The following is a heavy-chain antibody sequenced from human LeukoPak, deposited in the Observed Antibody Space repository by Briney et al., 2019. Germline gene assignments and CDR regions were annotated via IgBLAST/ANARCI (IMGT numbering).Heavy chain of an antibody. J-gene: IGHJ5*02. Sequence: SQTLSLTRTVSGGSISNGGYYWSWIRQHPGKGLEWIGYIYYTGSTYYNPSLKSRLTISVDTSKNQFSLKLSSVTAADTAVYYCASNRNYGSSGYYNWFDPWGQGTLVTVSS. D-gene: IGHD3-22*01. V-gene: IGHV4-31*03. CDR1: GGSISNGGYY. CDR2: IYYTGST. CDR3: ASNRNYGSSGYYNWFDP.